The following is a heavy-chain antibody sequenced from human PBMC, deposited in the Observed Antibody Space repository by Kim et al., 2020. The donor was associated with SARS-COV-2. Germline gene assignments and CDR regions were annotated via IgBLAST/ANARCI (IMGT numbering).Heavy chain of an antibody. J-gene: IGHJ4*01. Sequence: GGSLRLSCAASGFTFSSYAMNWVRQAPGKGLEWVAIIWSDGTNEYYADSVKGRFSVSRDNSKNTLYLQMNSLRAEDTAMYYCARDTKYSRSSWYFDFWG. CDR3: ARDTKYSRSSWYFDF. CDR2: IWSDGTNE. V-gene: IGHV3-33*01. D-gene: IGHD6-6*01. CDR1: GFTFSSYA.